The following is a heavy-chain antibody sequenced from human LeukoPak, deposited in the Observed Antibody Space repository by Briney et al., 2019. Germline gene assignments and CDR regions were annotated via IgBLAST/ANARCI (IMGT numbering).Heavy chain of an antibody. J-gene: IGHJ5*02. CDR1: GGSFSGYY. Sequence: SETLSPTCAVYGGSFSGYYWSWIRQPSGKGLEWIGEINHSGSTNYNPSLKSRVTISVDTSKNQFSLKLSSVTAADTAVYYCARGQGITIFGVVIKSSNWFDPWGQGTLVTVSS. D-gene: IGHD3-3*01. CDR2: INHSGST. V-gene: IGHV4-34*01. CDR3: ARGQGITIFGVVIKSSNWFDP.